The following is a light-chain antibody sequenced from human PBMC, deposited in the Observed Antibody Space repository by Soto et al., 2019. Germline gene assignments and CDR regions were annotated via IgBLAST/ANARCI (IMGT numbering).Light chain of an antibody. CDR1: STDIGAYDY. V-gene: IGLV2-14*03. J-gene: IGLJ2*01. CDR2: DVK. CDR3: SSYAGSNKGVV. Sequence: QSALAQPASVSGSPGQSITITCTGTSTDIGAYDYVSWYQQHPGKAPKVVIFDVKNRPSGTSNRFSGSKSGNTASLTVSGLQAEDEADYYCSSYAGSNKGVVFGGGTKLTVL.